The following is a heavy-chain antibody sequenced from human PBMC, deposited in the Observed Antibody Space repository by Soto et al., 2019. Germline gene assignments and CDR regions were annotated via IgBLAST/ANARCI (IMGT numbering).Heavy chain of an antibody. CDR1: GLTFSTYT. CDR2: VLDDGSDK. V-gene: IGHV3-30*14. D-gene: IGHD3-22*01. CDR3: FDMHSSGYSFEF. Sequence: QVQLLESGGGVVQPGRSLRLSCLASGLTFSTYTLPWVRQAPGKGLEWVALVLDDGSDKFYADSVKGRFTISRDNSKRALYLKMNSLRTEDTAVYYCFDMHSSGYSFEFWGQVTLVTVSS. J-gene: IGHJ4*02.